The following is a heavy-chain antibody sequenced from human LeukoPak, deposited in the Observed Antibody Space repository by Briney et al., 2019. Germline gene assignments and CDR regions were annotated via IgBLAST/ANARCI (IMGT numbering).Heavy chain of an antibody. CDR3: ARQGGMQSFDY. J-gene: IGHJ4*02. D-gene: IGHD6-19*01. V-gene: IGHV3-21*01. CDR1: GFSFSTYS. Sequence: PGGSLRLSCAASGFSFSTYSMNWVRQAPGKGLEWVAYISGGSGYIYYADSVKGRFTVSRDNAENSLYLQMNSLRAEDTAVYCCARQGGMQSFDYWGQGILVTVSS. CDR2: ISGGSGYI.